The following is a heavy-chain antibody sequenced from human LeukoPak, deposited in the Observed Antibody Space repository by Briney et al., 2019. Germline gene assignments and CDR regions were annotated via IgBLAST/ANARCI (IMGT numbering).Heavy chain of an antibody. D-gene: IGHD5/OR15-5a*01. CDR1: GGSNTSNH. V-gene: IGHV4-59*01. Sequence: SETLSLTCTVSGGSNTSNHWSWIRQPPGKGLEWIGYAYYNGRATYTPSLKSRLTISVHTSKNQFSLNLSSVTAADTAVYYCAREVSPSDHYYYYGVDVWGRGTTVTVSS. CDR3: AREVSPSDHYYYYGVDV. CDR2: AYYNGRA. J-gene: IGHJ6*02.